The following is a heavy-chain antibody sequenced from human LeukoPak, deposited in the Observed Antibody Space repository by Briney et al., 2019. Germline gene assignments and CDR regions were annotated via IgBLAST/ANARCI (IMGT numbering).Heavy chain of an antibody. CDR3: AKEGSQTIAVAGPDY. Sequence: QPGGSLRLSCARSVFTFSSYGMHWVRQAPGKGLEWVAVIWYDGSNKYYADSVKGRFTISRDNSKNTLYLQMNSLRAEDTAVYYCAKEGSQTIAVAGPDYWGQGTLVTVSS. J-gene: IGHJ4*02. CDR2: IWYDGSNK. D-gene: IGHD6-19*01. CDR1: VFTFSSYG. V-gene: IGHV3-30*02.